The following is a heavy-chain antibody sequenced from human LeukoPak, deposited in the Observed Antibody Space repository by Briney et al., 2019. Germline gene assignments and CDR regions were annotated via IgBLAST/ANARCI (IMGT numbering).Heavy chain of an antibody. J-gene: IGHJ6*03. Sequence: SVKVSCKASGGTFSSYAISWVRQAPGQGLEWMGGIIPIFGTANYAQKFQGRVTITTDESTSTAYMELSSLRSKDTAVYYCARGEVLGELSLSYYYYYMDVWGKGTTVTVSS. CDR1: GGTFSSYA. V-gene: IGHV1-69*05. CDR3: ARGEVLGELSLSYYYYYMDV. D-gene: IGHD3-16*02. CDR2: IIPIFGTA.